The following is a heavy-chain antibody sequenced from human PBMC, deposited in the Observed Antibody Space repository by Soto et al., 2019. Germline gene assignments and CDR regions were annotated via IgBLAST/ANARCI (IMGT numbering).Heavy chain of an antibody. Sequence: PSETLSLTCTVSGDSISSSYWSWIRQPPGKGLEWIGYIYYSGSTKYNPSLKSRVTISIHKSMNQFSLKLTSVTAADTAVYYCARTYYGSGSYESWGQGTLVTVSS. CDR1: GDSISSSY. V-gene: IGHV4-59*01. CDR3: ARTYYGSGSYES. J-gene: IGHJ5*02. CDR2: IYYSGST. D-gene: IGHD3-10*01.